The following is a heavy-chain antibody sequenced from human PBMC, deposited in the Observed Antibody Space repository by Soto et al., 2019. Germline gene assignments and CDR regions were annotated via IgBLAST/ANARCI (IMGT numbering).Heavy chain of an antibody. D-gene: IGHD3-10*01. CDR3: AAQWFGELPEVFDI. CDR2: IVVGSGNT. Sequence: GASVKVSCKASGFTFTSSAVQWVRQARGQRLEWIGWIVVGSGNTNYAQKFQERVTITRDMSTSTAYMELSSLRSEDTAVYYCAAQWFGELPEVFDIWGQGTMVTVSS. J-gene: IGHJ3*02. V-gene: IGHV1-58*01. CDR1: GFTFTSSA.